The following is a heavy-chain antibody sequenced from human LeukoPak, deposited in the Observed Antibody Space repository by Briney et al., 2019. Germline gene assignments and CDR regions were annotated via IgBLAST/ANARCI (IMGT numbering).Heavy chain of an antibody. Sequence: ASVEVSCKASGYTFTGYYMHWVRQAPGQGLEWMGWINPNSGGTNYAQKFQGRVTMTRDTSISTAYMELSRLRSDDTAVYYCARVRAAADYVDYWGQGTLVTVSS. V-gene: IGHV1-2*02. CDR3: ARVRAAADYVDY. J-gene: IGHJ4*02. D-gene: IGHD6-13*01. CDR1: GYTFTGYY. CDR2: INPNSGGT.